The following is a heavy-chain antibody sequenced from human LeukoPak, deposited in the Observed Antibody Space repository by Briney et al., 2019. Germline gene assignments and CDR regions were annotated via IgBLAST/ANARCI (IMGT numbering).Heavy chain of an antibody. CDR1: GGSISSYY. CDR3: ARTVTRIRFGAFDI. J-gene: IGHJ3*02. CDR2: IYYSGST. Sequence: SETLSLTCTVSGGSISSYYWSWIRQPPGKGLEWIGYIYYSGSTNYNPSLKSRVTISVDTSKNQFSLKLSSVTAADTAVYYCARTVTRIRFGAFDIWGQGTMVTVSS. D-gene: IGHD4-17*01. V-gene: IGHV4-59*12.